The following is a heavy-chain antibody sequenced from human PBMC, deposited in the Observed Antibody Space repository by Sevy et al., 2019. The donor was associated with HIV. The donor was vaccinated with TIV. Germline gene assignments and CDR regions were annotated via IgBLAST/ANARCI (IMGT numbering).Heavy chain of an antibody. V-gene: IGHV4-31*03. CDR2: IYYSGRT. Sequence: SETLSLTCTVSGGSISSGGYYWSWIRQHPGKGMEWIGYIYYSGRTYYNPSLKSRVTISVDTSKNQFSLKLSSVTAADTAVYYCARSKGGIAAAFDYWGQGTLVTVSS. D-gene: IGHD6-13*01. CDR3: ARSKGGIAAAFDY. CDR1: GGSISSGGYY. J-gene: IGHJ4*02.